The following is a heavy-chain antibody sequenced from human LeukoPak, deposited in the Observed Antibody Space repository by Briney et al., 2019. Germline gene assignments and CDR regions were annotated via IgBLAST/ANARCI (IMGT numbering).Heavy chain of an antibody. D-gene: IGHD3-10*02. CDR1: GFIFSSYA. CDR3: SKDGLVYGEYPGVGFYYYGIDV. Sequence: GGSLRLSCAASGFIFSSYAMSWVRQAPGKGLEWVSAISGSGGSTYYADSVKGRFTISRDNSKNTLYLQVNSLIAEDTAVYYCSKDGLVYGEYPGVGFYYYGIDVWGQGTMVTVSS. J-gene: IGHJ6*02. CDR2: ISGSGGST. V-gene: IGHV3-23*01.